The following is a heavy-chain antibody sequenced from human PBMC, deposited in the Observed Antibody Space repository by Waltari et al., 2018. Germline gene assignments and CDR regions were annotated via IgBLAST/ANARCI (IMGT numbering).Heavy chain of an antibody. CDR3: VRADSDDYGDWYFDY. CDR1: GYSFTSYW. D-gene: IGHD4-17*01. CDR2: IYPGDSDT. J-gene: IGHJ4*02. V-gene: IGHV5-51*03. Sequence: EVQLVQSGAEVKKPGESLKISCKGSGYSFTSYWIGWVRQMPGKGLEWMGIIYPGDSDTRYSPSFQGQVTISADKSISTAYLQWSSLKASDTAMYYCVRADSDDYGDWYFDYWGQGTLVTVSS.